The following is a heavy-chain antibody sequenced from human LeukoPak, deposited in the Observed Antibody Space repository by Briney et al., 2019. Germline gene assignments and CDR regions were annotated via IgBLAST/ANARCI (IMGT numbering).Heavy chain of an antibody. CDR2: ISGSGGST. CDR3: ARDYGYYYYYMDV. J-gene: IGHJ6*03. D-gene: IGHD4-17*01. CDR1: GFTFSSYA. Sequence: GGSLRLSCAASGFTFSSYAMSWVRQAPGKGLEWVSAISGSGGSTYYADSVKGRFTISRDNAKNSLYLQMNSLRAEDTALYYCARDYGYYYYYMDVWGKGTTVTVSS. V-gene: IGHV3-23*01.